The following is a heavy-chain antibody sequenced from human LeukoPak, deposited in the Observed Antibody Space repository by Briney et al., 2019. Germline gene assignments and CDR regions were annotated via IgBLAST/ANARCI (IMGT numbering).Heavy chain of an antibody. J-gene: IGHJ4*02. Sequence: VASVKVSCKASGYSFTSNYIHWVRQAPGQGLEWMGMIYPRDGSTSYAQKFQGGVTVTRDTSTSTVHMELSGLRSEDTAVYYCARDQEAFDYWGQGTLVTVSS. CDR1: GYSFTSNY. CDR2: IYPRDGST. V-gene: IGHV1-46*01. CDR3: ARDQEAFDY.